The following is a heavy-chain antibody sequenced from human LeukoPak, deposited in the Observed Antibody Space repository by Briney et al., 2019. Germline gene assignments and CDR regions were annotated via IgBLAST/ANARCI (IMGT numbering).Heavy chain of an antibody. J-gene: IGHJ6*02. V-gene: IGHV3-23*01. Sequence: GWSLRLSCAASGFTFSTYAMSWVRLAPGKGREWVSGLSGSGGRTYHADSAKGRCTSSRDNSNNTLYVQMNSLRVEATAVYYCAKSGGLSGSGRLAMDVWGQGTTVTVSS. CDR3: AKSGGLSGSGRLAMDV. CDR1: GFTFSTYA. CDR2: LSGSGGRT. D-gene: IGHD3-10*01.